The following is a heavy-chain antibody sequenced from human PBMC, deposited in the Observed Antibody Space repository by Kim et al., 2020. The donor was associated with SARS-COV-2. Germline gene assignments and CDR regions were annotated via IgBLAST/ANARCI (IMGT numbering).Heavy chain of an antibody. V-gene: IGHV4-34*01. Sequence: SETLSLTCAVYGGSFSGYYWSWIRQPPGKGLEWIGEINHSGSTNYNPSLKSRVTISVDTSKNQFSLKLSSVTAADTAVYYCARGSGRDGYNYGETRTFD. CDR2: INHSGST. CDR3: ARGSGRDGYNYGETRTFD. J-gene: IGHJ4*01. CDR1: GGSFSGYY. D-gene: IGHD5-12*01.